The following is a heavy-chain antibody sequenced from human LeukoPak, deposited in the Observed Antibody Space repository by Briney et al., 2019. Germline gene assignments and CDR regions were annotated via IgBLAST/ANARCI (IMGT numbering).Heavy chain of an antibody. CDR3: AKDIRASYYDSSGYVA. V-gene: IGHV3-23*01. Sequence: GGSLRLSCAASGFTFSSYAMSWVRQAPGKGLEWVSAISGSGGSTYYADSVKGRFTISRDNSKNTLYLQMNSLRAEGTAVYYCAKDIRASYYDSSGYVAWGQGTLVTVSS. D-gene: IGHD3-22*01. J-gene: IGHJ5*02. CDR2: ISGSGGST. CDR1: GFTFSSYA.